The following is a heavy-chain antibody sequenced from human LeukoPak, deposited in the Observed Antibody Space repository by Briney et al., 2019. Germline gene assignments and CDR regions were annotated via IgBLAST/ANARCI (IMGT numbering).Heavy chain of an antibody. J-gene: IGHJ4*02. V-gene: IGHV4-39*01. CDR3: ARGWQWLPRGMQKFDY. D-gene: IGHD6-19*01. CDR2: IYYSGST. CDR1: GGSISSSSYY. Sequence: SETLSLTCTVSGGSISSSSYYWGWIRQPPGKGLEWIGSIYYSGSTYYNPSLKSRVTISVDTSKNQFSLKLSSVTAADTAVYYCARGWQWLPRGMQKFDYWGQGTLVTVSS.